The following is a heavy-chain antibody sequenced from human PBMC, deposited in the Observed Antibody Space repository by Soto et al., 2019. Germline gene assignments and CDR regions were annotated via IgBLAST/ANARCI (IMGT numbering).Heavy chain of an antibody. CDR1: GDSISSYY. Sequence: SETLSLTCTVSGDSISSYYWSWIRQTPGKGLEWIGYIYYSGSTNYNPSLKSRVTISVDTSKNHFSLKLSSVTAADTAVYYCARCDNWSYYYAMDVWGQGTTVTVSS. CDR3: ARCDNWSYYYAMDV. D-gene: IGHD1-20*01. J-gene: IGHJ6*02. CDR2: IYYSGST. V-gene: IGHV4-59*01.